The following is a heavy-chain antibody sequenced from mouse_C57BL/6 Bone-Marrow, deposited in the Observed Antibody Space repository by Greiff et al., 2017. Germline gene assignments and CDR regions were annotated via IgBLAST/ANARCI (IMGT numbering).Heavy chain of an antibody. CDR1: GFSINSDCY. CDR3: ARGGLLYAMDY. D-gene: IGHD2-10*01. Sequence: EVQRVESGPSLVRPSQTLSLTCTVTGFSINSDCYWIWLRPVPGNKLEYIGYTFYSGITYYNPSLESRTYITRDTSKNQFSLRLSSVTTEDTANYCCARGGLLYAMDYWGQGTSVTVSS. CDR2: TFYSGIT. J-gene: IGHJ4*01. V-gene: IGHV3-3*01.